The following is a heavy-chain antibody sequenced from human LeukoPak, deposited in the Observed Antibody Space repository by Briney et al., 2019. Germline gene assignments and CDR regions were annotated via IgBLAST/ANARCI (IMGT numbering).Heavy chain of an antibody. CDR1: GFTFSSYA. D-gene: IGHD3-10*01. CDR3: ARERDYYGSGSYPSSDY. V-gene: IGHV3-30-3*01. CDR2: ISYDGSNK. Sequence: PGGSLRLSCAASGFTFSSYAMHWVRQAPGKGLEWVAVISYDGSNKYYADSVEGRFTISRDNSKNTLYLQMNSLRAEDTAVYYCARERDYYGSGSYPSSDYWGQGILVTVSS. J-gene: IGHJ4*02.